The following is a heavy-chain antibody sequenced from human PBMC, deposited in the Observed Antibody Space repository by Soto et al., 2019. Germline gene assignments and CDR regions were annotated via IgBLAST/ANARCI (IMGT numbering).Heavy chain of an antibody. D-gene: IGHD6-19*01. CDR3: TTNGAVASLSTFDY. J-gene: IGHJ4*01. CDR1: GFTFTNAW. CDR2: IKSKIHGGTT. V-gene: IGHV3-15*07. Sequence: SLRLSCAASGFTFTNAWMNWVRQAPGKGLELVGLIKSKIHGGTTDYAAPVKGRFTISRDDSRNTVYLQMNSLETEDTAVYYCTTNGAVASLSTFDYWGQGTLVTVSS.